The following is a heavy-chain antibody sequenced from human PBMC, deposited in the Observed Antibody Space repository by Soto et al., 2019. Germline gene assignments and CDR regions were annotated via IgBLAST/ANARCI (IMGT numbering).Heavy chain of an antibody. Sequence: ASVKVSCKASGYTFTSYDINWVQQATGQGLEWMGWMNPNSGNTGYAQKFQGRVTMTRNTSISTAYMELSSLRSEDTAVYYCAREYSSGFSFFDYWGQGTLVTVSS. CDR1: GYTFTSYD. V-gene: IGHV1-8*01. J-gene: IGHJ4*02. D-gene: IGHD6-19*01. CDR3: AREYSSGFSFFDY. CDR2: MNPNSGNT.